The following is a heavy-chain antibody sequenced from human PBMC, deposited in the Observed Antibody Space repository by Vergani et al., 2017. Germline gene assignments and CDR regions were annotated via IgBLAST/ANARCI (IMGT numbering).Heavy chain of an antibody. D-gene: IGHD3-22*01. Sequence: QVQLVQSGAEVKKPGASVKVSCKASGYTFTSYYMHWVRQAPGQGLEWMGWISAYNGNTNYAQKLQGRVTMTTDTSTSTAYMELRSLRSDDTAVYYCARAYDSSGYYYYYYYYMDVWGKGTTVTVSS. V-gene: IGHV1-18*04. CDR1: GYTFTSYY. CDR3: ARAYDSSGYYYYYYYYMDV. J-gene: IGHJ6*03. CDR2: ISAYNGNT.